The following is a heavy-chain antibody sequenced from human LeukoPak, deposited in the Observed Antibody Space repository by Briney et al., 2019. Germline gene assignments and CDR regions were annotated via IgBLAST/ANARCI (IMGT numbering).Heavy chain of an antibody. CDR2: INTNTGNP. D-gene: IGHD3-3*01. V-gene: IGHV7-4-1*02. CDR3: ARAGYYRHRNWFDP. Sequence: ASVKVSCKASGHTFTSYAMNWVRQAPGQGLEWMGWINTNTGNPTYAQGFTGRFVFSLDTSVSTAYLQISSLKAEDTAVYYCARAGYYRHRNWFDPWGQGTLVTVSS. J-gene: IGHJ5*02. CDR1: GHTFTSYA.